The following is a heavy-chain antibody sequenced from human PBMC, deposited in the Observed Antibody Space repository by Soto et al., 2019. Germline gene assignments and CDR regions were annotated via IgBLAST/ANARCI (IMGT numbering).Heavy chain of an antibody. D-gene: IGHD3-9*01. J-gene: IGHJ4*02. CDR3: ARPSSFFDSYYFAY. CDR1: GFTVSSNY. V-gene: IGHV3-11*03. CDR2: ISSSSSYT. Sequence: PGGSLRLSCPASGFTVSSNYMSRIRQAPGKGLEWVSYISSSSSYTNYADSVKGRFTISRDNAKNSLYLQMNSLRAEDSAVYYCARPSSFFDSYYFAYWGQGTPVTVSS.